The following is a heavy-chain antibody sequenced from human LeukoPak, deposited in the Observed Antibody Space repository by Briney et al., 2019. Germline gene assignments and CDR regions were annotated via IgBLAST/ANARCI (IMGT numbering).Heavy chain of an antibody. CDR2: IYYSGST. J-gene: IGHJ4*02. CDR1: GFTFSVSS. V-gene: IGHV4-59*11. Sequence: GSLRLSCAASGFTFSVSSMSWVRQAPGKGLEWIGYIYYSGSTNYNPSLKSRVTISVDTSKNQFSLKLSSVTAADTAVYYCASTSAMVYFDYWGQGTLVTVSS. D-gene: IGHD5-18*01. CDR3: ASTSAMVYFDY.